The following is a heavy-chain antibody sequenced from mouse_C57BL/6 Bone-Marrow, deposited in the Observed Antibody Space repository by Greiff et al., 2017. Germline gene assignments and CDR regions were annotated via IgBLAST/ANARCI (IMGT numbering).Heavy chain of an antibody. Sequence: QVQLQQSGAELARPGASVKLSCKASGYTFTSYGISWVKQRTGQGLEWIGEIYPRSGNTYYNEKFKGKATLTAYKSSSTAYMELRSLTSEEASVDFCATLYYGNYGGFDYWGQGTLVTVSA. J-gene: IGHJ3*01. V-gene: IGHV1-81*01. CDR1: GYTFTSYG. D-gene: IGHD2-1*01. CDR2: IYPRSGNT. CDR3: ATLYYGNYGGFDY.